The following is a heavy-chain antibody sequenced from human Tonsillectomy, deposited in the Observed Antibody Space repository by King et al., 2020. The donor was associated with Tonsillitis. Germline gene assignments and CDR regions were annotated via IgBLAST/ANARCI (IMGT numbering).Heavy chain of an antibody. CDR3: AKVFTYYDFWSGYFDY. D-gene: IGHD3-3*01. V-gene: IGHV3-23*04. Sequence: VQLVQSGGGLVQPGGSLRLSCAASGFTFSSYAMSWVRQAPGKGLEWVSGISGSGDSTYYADSVKGRFTISRDNSKNTLYLQMNSLRAEDTAVYYCAKVFTYYDFWSGYFDYWGQGTLVTVSS. CDR1: GFTFSSYA. CDR2: ISGSGDST. J-gene: IGHJ4*02.